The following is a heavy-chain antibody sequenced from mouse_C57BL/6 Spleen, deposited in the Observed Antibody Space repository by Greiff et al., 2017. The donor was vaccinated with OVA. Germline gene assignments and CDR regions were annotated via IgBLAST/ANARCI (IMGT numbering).Heavy chain of an antibody. D-gene: IGHD2-3*01. J-gene: IGHJ2*01. CDR1: GFTFSSYA. CDR3: ARGHDGYPFDY. V-gene: IGHV5-4*01. CDR2: ISDGGSYT. Sequence: EVHLVESGGGLVKPGGSLKLSCAASGFTFSSYAMSWVRQTPEKRLEWVATISDGGSYTYYPDNVKGRFTISRDNAKNNLYLQMSHLKSEDTAMYYCARGHDGYPFDYWGQGTTLTVSS.